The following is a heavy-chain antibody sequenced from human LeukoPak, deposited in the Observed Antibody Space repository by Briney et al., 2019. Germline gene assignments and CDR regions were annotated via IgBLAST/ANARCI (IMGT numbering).Heavy chain of an antibody. CDR2: ISSSSSYI. CDR3: ARAATTVDFDC. D-gene: IGHD4-17*01. CDR1: GFTFSSYS. J-gene: IGHJ4*02. V-gene: IGHV3-21*01. Sequence: PGGSLRLSCAASGFTFSSYSMNWARQAPGKGLEWVSSISSSSSYIYYADSVKGRFTISRGNAKNSLYLQMNSLRAEDTAVYYCARAATTVDFDCWGQGTRVTVSS.